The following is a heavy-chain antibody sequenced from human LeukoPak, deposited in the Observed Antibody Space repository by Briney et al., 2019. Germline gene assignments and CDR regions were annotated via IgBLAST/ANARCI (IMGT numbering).Heavy chain of an antibody. Sequence: PGGSLTLSCSPSGFTFSSYWMSWVRQARGKGLEWVANIKQDGSDKYYVDSVKGRFTISRDNAKNSVYLQMNSLRVEHTALYYCARDGIDYWGQGTLVTVSS. CDR3: ARDGIDY. CDR1: GFTFSSYW. J-gene: IGHJ4*02. CDR2: IKQDGSDK. V-gene: IGHV3-7*05.